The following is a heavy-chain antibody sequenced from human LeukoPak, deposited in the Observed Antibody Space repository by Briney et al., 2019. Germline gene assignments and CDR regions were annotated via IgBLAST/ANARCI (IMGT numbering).Heavy chain of an antibody. CDR2: ISGSGGST. J-gene: IGHJ5*02. Sequence: GGSLRLSCAASGLTFSSYAMSWVRQAPGKGLEWVSAISGSGGSTYYADSVKGRFTISRDNSKNTLYLQMNSLRAEDTAVYYCAKGPGIVVVPAAIIGNWFDPWGQGTLVTVSS. CDR1: GLTFSSYA. CDR3: AKGPGIVVVPAAIIGNWFDP. D-gene: IGHD2-2*01. V-gene: IGHV3-23*01.